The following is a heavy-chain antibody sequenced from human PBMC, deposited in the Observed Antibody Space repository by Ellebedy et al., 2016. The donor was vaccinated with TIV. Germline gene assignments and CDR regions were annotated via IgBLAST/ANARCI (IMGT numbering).Heavy chain of an antibody. J-gene: IGHJ4*02. CDR1: GFDFRGYA. CDR3: AKDIGGFLGFDS. Sequence: GESLKISCAASGFDFRGYAMSWIRQAPGKGLEWVSTISGSAISTYYTDSVKGRFTISRDESTSTVLLQMNSLRAEDTAIYYCAKDIGGFLGFDSWGQGTVVTVSS. CDR2: ISGSAIST. D-gene: IGHD1-26*01. V-gene: IGHV3-23*01.